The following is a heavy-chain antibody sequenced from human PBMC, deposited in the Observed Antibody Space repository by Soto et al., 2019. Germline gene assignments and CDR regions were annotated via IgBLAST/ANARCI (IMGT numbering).Heavy chain of an antibody. Sequence: PGGSLRLSCAASGFTFSSYEMNGVRQAPGKGLEWVSYISYSGSTIYYADSVKGRFTISRDNAKNSLYLQMNSLRAEDTAVYYCARDYYDGSHYYPAGCDYWGQGTLVTVSS. J-gene: IGHJ4*02. D-gene: IGHD3-22*01. CDR3: ARDYYDGSHYYPAGCDY. CDR2: ISYSGSTI. CDR1: GFTFSSYE. V-gene: IGHV3-48*03.